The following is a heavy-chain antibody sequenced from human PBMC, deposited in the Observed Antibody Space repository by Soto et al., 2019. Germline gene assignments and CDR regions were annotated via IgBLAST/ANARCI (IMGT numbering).Heavy chain of an antibody. J-gene: IGHJ4*02. D-gene: IGHD3-22*01. CDR3: ASGRPTYDSSGPTGY. V-gene: IGHV1-8*01. CDR2: MNPNSVNT. CDR1: GNTFTSYD. Sequence: QVQLGQSGAEVKKPGASVKVSCKASGNTFTSYDINWVRKAPGQGLEWMGWMNPNSVNTGNAQKSQGRVTMPRNTSISTAYVELSSLRSEDTAVYYCASGRPTYDSSGPTGYWGQGTLVHVSS.